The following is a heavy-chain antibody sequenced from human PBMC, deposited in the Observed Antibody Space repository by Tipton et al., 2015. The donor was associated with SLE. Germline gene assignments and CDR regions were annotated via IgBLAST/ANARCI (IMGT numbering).Heavy chain of an antibody. J-gene: IGHJ5*02. CDR3: ARGAIAVAGSGWFDP. Sequence: TLSLTCTVSGGSISGSDYYWGWVRPPPGKGLEWIGSFHYSGHTYYSPSLKSRVTTSVDTSKNQISLKVYSVTAADTAVYYCARGAIAVAGSGWFDPWGQGTLVIVSS. D-gene: IGHD6-19*01. CDR2: FHYSGHT. V-gene: IGHV4-39*07. CDR1: GGSISGSDYY.